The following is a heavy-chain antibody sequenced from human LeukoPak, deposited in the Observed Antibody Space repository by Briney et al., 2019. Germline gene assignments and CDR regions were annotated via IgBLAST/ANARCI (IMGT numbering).Heavy chain of an antibody. CDR2: IYYTGGT. CDR1: GGSITTSSYY. D-gene: IGHD4-11*01. CDR3: ARHGGTRVTLVEVYYFDY. Sequence: SETLSLTCSVSGGSITTSSYYWGWIRQPPEKGLEWIGSIYYTGGTFYSPSLKSRVTISVDTSKNRFSLKLSSVTAADTAVYYCARHGGTRVTLVEVYYFDYWGQGTLVTVSS. J-gene: IGHJ4*02. V-gene: IGHV4-39*01.